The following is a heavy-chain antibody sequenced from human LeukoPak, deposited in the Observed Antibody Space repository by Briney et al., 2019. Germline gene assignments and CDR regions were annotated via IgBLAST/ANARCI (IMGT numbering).Heavy chain of an antibody. Sequence: SETLSLTCTVSGGSISNYYWSWIRQPPGKGLEWIGEINHSGSTNYNASLKSRVTISVDTSKNQFSLKLSSVTAADTAVYYCARQSGSYYYYMDVWGKGTTVTISS. CDR3: ARQSGSYYYYMDV. J-gene: IGHJ6*03. D-gene: IGHD1-26*01. V-gene: IGHV4-34*01. CDR1: GGSISNYY. CDR2: INHSGST.